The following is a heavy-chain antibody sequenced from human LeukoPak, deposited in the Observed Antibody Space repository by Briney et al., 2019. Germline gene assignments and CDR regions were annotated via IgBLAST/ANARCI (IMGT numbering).Heavy chain of an antibody. D-gene: IGHD2-2*01. CDR2: INHSGST. V-gene: IGHV4-34*01. J-gene: IGHJ6*02. CDR3: ARDRYCSSTSCNRYYYHGVDV. CDR1: GGSFRGYY. Sequence: PSETLSLTCGVYGGSFRGYYWSWIRQPPGKGLEWIGDINHSGSTNYNPSLKSRVTISVDPSKSQFSLRLSSMTAADTAVYYCARDRYCSSTSCNRYYYHGVDVWGQGTTVTVSS.